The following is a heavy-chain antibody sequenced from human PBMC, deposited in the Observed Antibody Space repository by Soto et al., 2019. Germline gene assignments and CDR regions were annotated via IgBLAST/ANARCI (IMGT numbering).Heavy chain of an antibody. Sequence: TLSLTCTVSGGSISSGDYYWSWIRQPPGKGLEWIGYIYYSGSTYYNPSLKSRVTISVDTSKNQFSLKLSSVTAADTAVYYCARDVDELLGYYGMDVWGQGTTVTVSS. CDR2: IYYSGST. V-gene: IGHV4-30-4*01. D-gene: IGHD2-15*01. CDR1: GGSISSGDYY. J-gene: IGHJ6*02. CDR3: ARDVDELLGYYGMDV.